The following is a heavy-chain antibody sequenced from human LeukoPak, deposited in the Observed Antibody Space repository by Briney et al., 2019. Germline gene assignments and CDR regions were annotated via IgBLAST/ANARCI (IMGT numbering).Heavy chain of an antibody. Sequence: SETLSLTCTVSGGSISSYYWSWIRQPPGKGLEWIGYIYYSGSTNYNPSLKSRVTISVDTSKNQSSLKLSSVTAADTAVYYCTRGAGWLIDYWGQGILVTVSS. D-gene: IGHD3-16*01. CDR2: IYYSGST. CDR1: GGSISSYY. V-gene: IGHV4-59*01. CDR3: TRGAGWLIDY. J-gene: IGHJ4*02.